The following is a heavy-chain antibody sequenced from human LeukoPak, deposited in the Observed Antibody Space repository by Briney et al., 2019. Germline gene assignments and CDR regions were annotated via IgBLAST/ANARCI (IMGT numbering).Heavy chain of an antibody. CDR3: ASIRGY. D-gene: IGHD2-2*02. CDR2: INHSGST. J-gene: IGHJ4*02. V-gene: IGHV4-34*01. Sequence: SETLSLACAVYGGSFSGYYWSWIRQPPGKGLEWIGEINHSGSTNYNPSLKSRVTISVDTSKNQFSLKLSSVTAADTAVYYCASIRGYWGQGTLVTVSS. CDR1: GGSFSGYY.